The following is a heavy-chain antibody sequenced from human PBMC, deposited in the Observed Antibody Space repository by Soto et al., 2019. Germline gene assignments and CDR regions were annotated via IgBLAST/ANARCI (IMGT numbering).Heavy chain of an antibody. CDR1: GFTFSSYA. V-gene: IGHV3-23*01. CDR2: ISGSGGST. Sequence: GGSLRLSCPASGFTFSSYAMSWFRQAPGKGLEWVSAISGSGGSTYYADSVKGRFTISRDNSKNTLYLQMNSLRAEDTAVYYCAKDLLSTMVRGVQYYYYYYGMDVWGQGTTVTVSS. CDR3: AKDLLSTMVRGVQYYYYYYGMDV. D-gene: IGHD3-10*01. J-gene: IGHJ6*02.